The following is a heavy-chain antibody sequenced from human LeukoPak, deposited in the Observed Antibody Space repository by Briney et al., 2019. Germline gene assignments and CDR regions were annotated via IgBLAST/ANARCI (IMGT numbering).Heavy chain of an antibody. V-gene: IGHV1-18*04. CDR3: ARVEITMVRDGSYYYYGMDV. J-gene: IGHJ6*04. CDR2: ISAYNGNT. Sequence: GASVKVSCKASGYTFTSYGISWVRQAPGQGLEWMGWISAYNGNTNYAQKLQGRVTMTTDKSTSTAYMELSSLRSEDTAVYYCARVEITMVRDGSYYYYGMDVWGKGTTVTVSS. D-gene: IGHD3-10*01. CDR1: GYTFTSYG.